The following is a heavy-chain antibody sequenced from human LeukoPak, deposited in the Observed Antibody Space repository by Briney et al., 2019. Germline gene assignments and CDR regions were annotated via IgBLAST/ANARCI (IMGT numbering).Heavy chain of an antibody. D-gene: IGHD2-2*01. V-gene: IGHV3-30-3*01. Sequence: GGSLRLSCAASGFTFSSYAMHWVRQAPGKGLEWVAVISYDGSNKYYADSVKGRFTISRDNSKNTLYLQMNSLRAEDTAVYYCARGSVVVPAAISRYYYYGMDVWGQGTTVTVSS. CDR2: ISYDGSNK. CDR1: GFTFSSYA. CDR3: ARGSVVVPAAISRYYYYGMDV. J-gene: IGHJ6*02.